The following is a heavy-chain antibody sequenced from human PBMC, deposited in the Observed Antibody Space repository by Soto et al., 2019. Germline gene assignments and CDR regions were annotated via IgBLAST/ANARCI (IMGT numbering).Heavy chain of an antibody. V-gene: IGHV2-26*01. CDR2: IFSNDEK. CDR1: GLSLSNARMG. D-gene: IGHD2-15*01. J-gene: IGHJ4*02. Sequence: QVTLKESGPVLVKPTETLTLTCTVSGLSLSNARMGVSWIRQPPGKALEWLAHIFSNDEKSYSPSLKSRRTISKDTSKIQGVLTMTNMDPVDTATYSGARIAVYCSGYPVWDYWGQGTLVTVSS. CDR3: ARIAVYCSGYPVWDY.